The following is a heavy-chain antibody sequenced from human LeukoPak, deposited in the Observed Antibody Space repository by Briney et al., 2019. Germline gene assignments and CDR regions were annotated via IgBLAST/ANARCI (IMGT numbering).Heavy chain of an antibody. V-gene: IGHV3-30-3*01. CDR3: ARAITIFAPRRYGMDV. J-gene: IGHJ6*02. Sequence: GGSLRLSCAASGFTFSSYAMHWVRQAPGKGLEWVAVISYDGSNKYYADSVKGRFTISRDNSKNTLYLRMNSLRAEDTAVYYCARAITIFAPRRYGMDVWGQGTTVTVSS. CDR2: ISYDGSNK. CDR1: GFTFSSYA. D-gene: IGHD3-3*01.